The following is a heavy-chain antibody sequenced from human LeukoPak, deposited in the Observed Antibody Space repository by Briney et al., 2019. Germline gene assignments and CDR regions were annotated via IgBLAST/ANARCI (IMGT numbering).Heavy chain of an antibody. CDR3: TTELSGYSSSWFDY. D-gene: IGHD6-13*01. J-gene: IGHJ4*02. CDR1: GFTFSNAW. Sequence: PGGSLRLSCAASGFTFSNAWMSWVRQTPGKGLEWVGRIKSKTDGGTTDYPAPVKGRFTMSKDDSKNTLYLQMNSLQTEDTAVYYCTTELSGYSSSWFDYWGQGTLVTVSS. V-gene: IGHV3-15*01. CDR2: IKSKTDGGTT.